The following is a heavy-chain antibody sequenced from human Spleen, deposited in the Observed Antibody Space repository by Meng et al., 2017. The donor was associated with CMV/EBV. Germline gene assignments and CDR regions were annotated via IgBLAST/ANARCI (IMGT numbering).Heavy chain of an antibody. Sequence: GGSLKISCAASGFTFSTYEMSWVRQAPGKGLEWVSYISSSGSTTYYTDSVRGRFTISRDNAKNSLYLQMNSLRAEDTAVYYCARTTRKSGYGDYWGQGTLVTVSS. V-gene: IGHV3-48*03. D-gene: IGHD5-12*01. CDR2: ISSSGSTT. CDR3: ARTTRKSGYGDY. J-gene: IGHJ4*02. CDR1: GFTFSTYE.